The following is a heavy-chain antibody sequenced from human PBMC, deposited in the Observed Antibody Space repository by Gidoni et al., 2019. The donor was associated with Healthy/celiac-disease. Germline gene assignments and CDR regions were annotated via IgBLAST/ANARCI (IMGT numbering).Heavy chain of an antibody. CDR2: ISWNSGSI. D-gene: IGHD2-2*01. J-gene: IGHJ4*02. CDR1: GFTFDDYA. V-gene: IGHV3-9*01. CDR3: ARGYCSSTSCYLHY. Sequence: EVQLVESGGGLVQPGRSLRLSCAASGFTFDDYAMHWVRQAPGKGLELFSGISWNSGSIGYADSVKGRFTISRDNAKNSLYLQMNSLRAEDTALYYWARGYCSSTSCYLHYWGQGTLVTVSS.